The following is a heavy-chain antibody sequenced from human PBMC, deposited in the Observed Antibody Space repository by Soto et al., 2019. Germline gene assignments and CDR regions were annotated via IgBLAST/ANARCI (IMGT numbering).Heavy chain of an antibody. CDR2: ISSSSSYI. V-gene: IGHV3-21*01. J-gene: IGHJ2*01. CDR3: ARTPQQWLVYWYFDL. D-gene: IGHD6-19*01. Sequence: EVQLVESGGGLVKPGGSLRLSCAASGFTFSSYNMNWVRQAPGKELEWVSSISSSSSYIYYADSVKGRFTISRDNAKNSLYLQMNSLRAEDTAVYYCARTPQQWLVYWYFDLWGRGTLVTVSS. CDR1: GFTFSSYN.